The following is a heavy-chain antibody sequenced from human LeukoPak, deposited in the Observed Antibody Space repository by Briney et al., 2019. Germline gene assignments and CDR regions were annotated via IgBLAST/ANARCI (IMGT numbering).Heavy chain of an antibody. CDR3: AISPLVVTLFGAFDI. CDR1: GYTLTELS. J-gene: IGHJ3*02. V-gene: IGHV1-24*01. D-gene: IGHD4-23*01. CDR2: FDPEDGET. Sequence: ASVKVSCKVSGYTLTELSMHWVRQAPGKGLEWMGGFDPEDGETIYAQKFQGRVTMTEDTSTDTAYMELSSLRSEDTAVYYCAISPLVVTLFGAFDIWGQGTMVTVSS.